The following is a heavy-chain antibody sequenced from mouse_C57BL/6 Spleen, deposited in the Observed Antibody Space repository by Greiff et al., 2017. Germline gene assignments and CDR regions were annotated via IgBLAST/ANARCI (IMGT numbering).Heavy chain of an antibody. CDR2: ISDGGSYT. D-gene: IGHD1-1*01. CDR1: GFTFSSYA. V-gene: IGHV5-4*01. CDR3: ARDPLSTVVATGYAMDY. J-gene: IGHJ4*01. Sequence: EVKLVESGGGLVKPGGSLKLSCAASGFTFSSYAMSWVRQTPEKRLEWVATISDGGSYTYYPDNVKGRFTISRDNAKNNRYLQMSHLKSEDTAMYYCARDPLSTVVATGYAMDYWGQGTSVTVSS.